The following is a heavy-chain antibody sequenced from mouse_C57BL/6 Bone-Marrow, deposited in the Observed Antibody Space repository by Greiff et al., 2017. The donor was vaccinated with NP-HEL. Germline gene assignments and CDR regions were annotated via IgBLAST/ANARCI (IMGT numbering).Heavy chain of an antibody. CDR1: GFSLSTSGMG. J-gene: IGHJ3*01. V-gene: IGHV8-12*01. Sequence: QVTLKVCGPGILQSSQTLSLTCSFSGFSLSTSGMGVSWIRQPSGKGLEWLALIYWDDDKRYNPSLKSRLTISKDTSRNQVFLKITSVDTADTATYYCARRAGGYSFAYWGQGTLVTVSA. CDR2: IYWDDDK. D-gene: IGHD2-3*01. CDR3: ARRAGGYSFAY.